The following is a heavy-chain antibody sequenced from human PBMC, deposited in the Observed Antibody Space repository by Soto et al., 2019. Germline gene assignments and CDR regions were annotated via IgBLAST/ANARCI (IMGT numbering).Heavy chain of an antibody. V-gene: IGHV4-4*02. CDR2: IYHSGST. D-gene: IGHD1-26*01. CDR1: GGSISSSNW. Sequence: QVQLQESGPGLVKPSGTLSLTCAVSGGSISSSNWWSWVRQPPGKGLEWIGEIYHSGSTNYNPSLKARVTTSVDKSKNHFSLKLSSVTAADTAAYYCARVSGSYYYAMDVWGQGTTVTVSS. J-gene: IGHJ6*02. CDR3: ARVSGSYYYAMDV.